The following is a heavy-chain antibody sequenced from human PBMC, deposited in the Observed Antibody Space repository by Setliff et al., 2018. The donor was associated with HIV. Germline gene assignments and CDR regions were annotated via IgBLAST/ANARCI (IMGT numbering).Heavy chain of an antibody. D-gene: IGHD3-22*01. CDR3: ARTLPGITMLVVVSGAFDI. V-gene: IGHV3-30*04. CDR2: ISYDGSNK. J-gene: IGHJ3*02. Sequence: GGSLRLSCAASGFTFSSYAMHWVRQAPGKGLEWVAVISYDGSNKYYADSVKGRFTISRDNSKNTLYLQMNSLRAEDTAVYFCARTLPGITMLVVVSGAFDIWGQGTMVTVSS. CDR1: GFTFSSYA.